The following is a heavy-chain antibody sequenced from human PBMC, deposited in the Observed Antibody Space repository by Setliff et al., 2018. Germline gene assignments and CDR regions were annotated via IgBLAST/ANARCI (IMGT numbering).Heavy chain of an antibody. J-gene: IGHJ4*02. CDR1: GFTFSSYS. CDR2: ISSSSSTI. D-gene: IGHD1-26*01. CDR3: ARDRGSGSYFLRYFDY. V-gene: IGHV3-48*01. Sequence: GGSLRLSCAASGFTFSSYSMNWVRQAPGKGLEWVSYISSSSSTIYYADSVKGRFTVSRDNAKNSLYLQMNSLRAEDTAVYYCARDRGSGSYFLRYFDYWGQGTLVTVS.